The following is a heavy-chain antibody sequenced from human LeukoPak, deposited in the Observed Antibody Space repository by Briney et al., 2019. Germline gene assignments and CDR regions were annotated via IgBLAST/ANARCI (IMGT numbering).Heavy chain of an antibody. J-gene: IGHJ4*02. CDR3: ARALTPSSAGTIDY. CDR2: INPTSGGT. V-gene: IGHV1-2*02. Sequence: ASVKVSCKASGYTFTGYYMHWVRQAPGQGLDWMGWINPTSGGTYYAQRFQGRVTITRDTSISTAYMELTRLRSDDTAVYYCARALTPSSAGTIDYWGQGTLVTVSS. D-gene: IGHD6-13*01. CDR1: GYTFTGYY.